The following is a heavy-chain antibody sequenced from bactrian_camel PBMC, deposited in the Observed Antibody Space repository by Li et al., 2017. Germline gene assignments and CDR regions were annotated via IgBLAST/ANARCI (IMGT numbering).Heavy chain of an antibody. Sequence: HVQLVESGGGLVQPGGSLRLSCAGSGVTFGTYWVFWVRQAPGKGFDWISSIDSGGRTTYYADSVKGRFTVSRDTAKNTLYLQMDSLDPDDTAMYFCAADFMGAGDCYYNTEEYEFIHWGQGTQVTVS. D-gene: IGHD2*01. CDR2: IDSGGRTT. CDR1: GVTFGTYW. CDR3: AADFMGAGDCYYNTEEYEFIH. V-gene: IGHV3S1*01. J-gene: IGHJ4*01.